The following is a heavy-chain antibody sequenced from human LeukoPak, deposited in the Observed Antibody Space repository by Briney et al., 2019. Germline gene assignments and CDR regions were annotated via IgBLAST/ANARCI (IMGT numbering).Heavy chain of an antibody. CDR1: GFTFSGYT. V-gene: IGHV3-48*01. CDR2: ISSSSTSI. D-gene: IGHD5-18*01. Sequence: GGSLRLSCAASGFTFSGYTMNWVRQAPGKGLECVSYISSSSTSIYYADSVKGRSTISRDNAKNSLWLQMNSLRAEDTAVYYCARDRWTAMKDWGPGTLVTVSS. J-gene: IGHJ4*02. CDR3: ARDRWTAMKD.